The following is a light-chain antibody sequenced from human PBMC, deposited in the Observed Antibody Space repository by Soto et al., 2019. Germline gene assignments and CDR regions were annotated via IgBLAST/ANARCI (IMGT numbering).Light chain of an antibody. J-gene: IGLJ3*02. V-gene: IGLV1-40*01. Sequence: QSVLTQPPSVSGAPGQRVTISCTGCSSNIGAGYNVPWYQQLPGTAPKLLIYGNSNRPSGVPDRFSGSKSGTSASLAITGLQAEDEADYYCQSYDSSLSGWVFGGGTKLTVL. CDR1: SSNIGAGYN. CDR3: QSYDSSLSGWV. CDR2: GNS.